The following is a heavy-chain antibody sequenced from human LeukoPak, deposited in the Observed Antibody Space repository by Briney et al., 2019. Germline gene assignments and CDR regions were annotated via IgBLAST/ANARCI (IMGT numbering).Heavy chain of an antibody. V-gene: IGHV3-7*01. Sequence: PGGSLRLSCAASGFTFSSFWMAWVRQVPGKGLEWVANINQDGSERHYVDSLKGRFTVSRDNAKNSLYLQMNTLRAEDTAVYYCARDRSTSRRQYWGQGTLVTVSS. J-gene: IGHJ4*02. CDR3: ARDRSTSRRQY. CDR1: GFTFSSFW. CDR2: INQDGSER.